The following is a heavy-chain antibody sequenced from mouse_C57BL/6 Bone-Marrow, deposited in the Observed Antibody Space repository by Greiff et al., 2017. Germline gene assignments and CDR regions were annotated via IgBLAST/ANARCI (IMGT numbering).Heavy chain of an antibody. CDR1: GYTFTSYW. V-gene: IGHV1-53*01. CDR2: INPSNGGT. D-gene: IGHD3-2*02. J-gene: IGHJ2*01. Sequence: VKLQQPGTELVKPGASVKLSCKASGYTFTSYWMHWVKQRPGQGLEWIGNINPSNGGTNYNEKFQSKATLTVDKSSSTAYMQLSSLTSEDSAVXYCARGAAQATYYFDYWGQGTTLTVSS. CDR3: ARGAAQATYYFDY.